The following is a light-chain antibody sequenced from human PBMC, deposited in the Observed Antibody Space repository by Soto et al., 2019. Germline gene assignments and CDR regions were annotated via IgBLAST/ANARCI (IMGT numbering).Light chain of an antibody. CDR2: DAS. CDR3: QQYGSSLWT. V-gene: IGKV3-15*01. Sequence: EIVMTQSPSTLSVSPGERATLSCRASQGIGSTLAWYQQKPGQTPKLLIYDASTRATGVPARFSGGGSGTEFTLTISSLQSEDFAVYYCQQYGSSLWTFGQGTKVDIK. J-gene: IGKJ1*01. CDR1: QGIGST.